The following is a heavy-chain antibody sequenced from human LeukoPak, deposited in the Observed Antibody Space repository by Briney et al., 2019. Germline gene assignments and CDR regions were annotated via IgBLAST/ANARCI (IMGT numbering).Heavy chain of an antibody. V-gene: IGHV5-51*01. J-gene: IGHJ4*02. CDR1: GYSFASYW. CDR2: IYPGDSDT. D-gene: IGHD6-13*01. Sequence: GESLKISCKGSGYSFASYWIAWVRQMPGKGLEWMGIIYPGDSDTRYSPSFQGQVTISADKSISTAYLQWSSLKASDTAMYYCARSHIAALQDYWGQGTLVTVSS. CDR3: ARSHIAALQDY.